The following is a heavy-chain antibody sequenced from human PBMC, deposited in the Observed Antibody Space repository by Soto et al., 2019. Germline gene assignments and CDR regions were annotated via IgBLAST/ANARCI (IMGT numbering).Heavy chain of an antibody. CDR2: INHSGST. V-gene: IGHV4-34*01. CDR3: ARGPRGNFLRGVRRGYFDY. D-gene: IGHD3-10*01. J-gene: IGHJ4*02. Sequence: SETLSLTCAVYGGSFSDYYWSWIRQPPGKGLEWIGEINHSGSTNYNPSLKSRVTISVDTSKNQFSLKLSSVTAADTAVYYCARGPRGNFLRGVRRGYFDYWGQGTLVTVSS. CDR1: GGSFSDYY.